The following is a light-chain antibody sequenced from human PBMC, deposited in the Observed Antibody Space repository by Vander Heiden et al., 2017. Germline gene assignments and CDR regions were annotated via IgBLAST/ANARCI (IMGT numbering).Light chain of an antibody. CDR1: QSVSSN. Sequence: EIVMTQSPATLSVSPGERATLSCRASQSVSSNLAGYQQKPGQTPRLLLYGVATRAAGVPARFSGSGSGTEFTLTISSLQSEDFAVYYCQQYNNWPPLTFGGGTKVEIK. J-gene: IGKJ4*01. V-gene: IGKV3-15*01. CDR3: QQYNNWPPLT. CDR2: GVA.